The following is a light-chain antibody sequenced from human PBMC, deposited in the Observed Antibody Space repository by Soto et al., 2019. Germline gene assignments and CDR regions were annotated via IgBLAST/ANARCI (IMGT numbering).Light chain of an antibody. J-gene: IGKJ1*01. CDR1: QSVGTY. CDR3: QQRNFRPSGT. Sequence: EIVLTQSPVILSVSPGDRATLSCRASQSVGTYLAWYQQKPGQAPRLLIYDASIRATGIPARFSGSGSGTDFTLTISSLEPEDFAVYFCQQRNFRPSGTFGQGTKVAIK. V-gene: IGKV3-11*01. CDR2: DAS.